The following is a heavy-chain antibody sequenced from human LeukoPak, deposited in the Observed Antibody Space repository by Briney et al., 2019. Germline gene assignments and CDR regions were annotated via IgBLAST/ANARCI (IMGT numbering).Heavy chain of an antibody. J-gene: IGHJ4*02. CDR2: INHSGYT. D-gene: IGHD3-22*01. V-gene: IGHV4-34*01. CDR3: SRQVVGNDY. Sequence: SETLSLTCAVYGESSFSSYYWRWIRQTPGGALEWIGEINHSGYTNYNPSLKSRVTLSIDTSKNQFSLRLNSVTTADTAVYYCSRQVVGNDYWGQGTLVTVSS. CDR1: GESSFSSYY.